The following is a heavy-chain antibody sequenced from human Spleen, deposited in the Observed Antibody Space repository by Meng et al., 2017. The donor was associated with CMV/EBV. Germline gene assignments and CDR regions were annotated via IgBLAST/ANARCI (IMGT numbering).Heavy chain of an antibody. J-gene: IGHJ4*02. CDR2: ISWDGDSP. V-gene: IGHV3-43D*03. D-gene: IGHD5-24*01. Sequence: GGSLRLSCAASGFNFDDYAMLWVRQVPGKGLEWVSLISWDGDSPYYEDSVKGRFTISRDNRKNSLYLQMDSLRTEDSALYYCAKDLTRNGYPYCFDYWGQGTLVTVSS. CDR3: AKDLTRNGYPYCFDY. CDR1: GFNFDDYA.